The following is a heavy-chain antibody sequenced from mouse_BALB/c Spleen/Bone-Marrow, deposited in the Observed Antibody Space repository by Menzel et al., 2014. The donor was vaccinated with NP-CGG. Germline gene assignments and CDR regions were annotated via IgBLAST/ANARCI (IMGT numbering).Heavy chain of an antibody. V-gene: IGHV14-3*02. CDR1: GFNIKDTY. J-gene: IGHJ3*01. CDR2: IDPANGNT. Sequence: VQLQQSGAELVKPGASVKLSCTASGFNIKDTYMHWVKQRPEQGLEWIGRIDPANGNTKYDPKFQGKATITADTASNTAYLQHSSLTSEDTAVYYCAMYYYGSSLFAYWGQGTLVTVSA. CDR3: AMYYYGSSLFAY. D-gene: IGHD1-1*01.